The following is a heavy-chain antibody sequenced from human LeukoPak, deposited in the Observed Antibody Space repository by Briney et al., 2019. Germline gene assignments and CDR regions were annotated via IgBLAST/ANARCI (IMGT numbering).Heavy chain of an antibody. J-gene: IGHJ4*02. D-gene: IGHD3-9*01. CDR2: ISGSGGST. Sequence: GGSLRLSCAASGFTFSSYAMSWVRQAPGKGLEWVSAISGSGGSTYYADSVKGRFTISRDNSKNTLCLQMNSLRAEDTDVYYCATTLEGDDILRGYYNVGFAYWGQGTLVTV. CDR1: GFTFSSYA. V-gene: IGHV3-23*01. CDR3: ATTLEGDDILRGYYNVGFAY.